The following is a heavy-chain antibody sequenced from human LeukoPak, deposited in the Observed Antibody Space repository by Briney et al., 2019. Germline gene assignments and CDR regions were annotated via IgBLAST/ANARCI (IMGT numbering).Heavy chain of an antibody. CDR1: GYSFTSYW. Sequence: GESLQISCKGSGYSFTSYWIGWVRQVPGKGLEWMGIIYPGDSDIRYSPSFQGQVTISADKSISTAYLQWSSLKASDTAMYYCARFIGYCSSTSCYPNWFDPWGQGTLVTVSS. CDR2: IYPGDSDI. CDR3: ARFIGYCSSTSCYPNWFDP. V-gene: IGHV5-51*01. D-gene: IGHD2-2*01. J-gene: IGHJ5*02.